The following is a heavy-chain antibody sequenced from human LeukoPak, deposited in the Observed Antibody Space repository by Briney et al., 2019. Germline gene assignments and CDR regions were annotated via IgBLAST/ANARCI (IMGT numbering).Heavy chain of an antibody. D-gene: IGHD3-9*01. Sequence: GGSLRLSCAASGFTLSTYWMSWVRQAPGKGLEYVSAIIGNGGSTYYANSVKGRFTISRDNSKNTLYLQMGSLRAEDMAVYYCARDHILTGYDYWGQGTLVTVSS. CDR3: ARDHILTGYDY. J-gene: IGHJ4*02. V-gene: IGHV3-64*01. CDR2: IIGNGGST. CDR1: GFTLSTYW.